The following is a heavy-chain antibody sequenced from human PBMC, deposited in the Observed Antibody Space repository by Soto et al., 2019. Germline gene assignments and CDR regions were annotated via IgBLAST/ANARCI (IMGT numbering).Heavy chain of an antibody. CDR3: ASIILTGYYIDY. Sequence: SETLSLTCAVSGVSISSSSWWSWVRQPPGKGLEWIGEIYHSGSTNYNPSLKSRVTISVDKSKNQFSLKLSSVTAADTAVYYCASIILTGYYIDYWGQGTLVTVSS. CDR1: GVSISSSSW. CDR2: IYHSGST. D-gene: IGHD3-9*01. J-gene: IGHJ4*02. V-gene: IGHV4-4*02.